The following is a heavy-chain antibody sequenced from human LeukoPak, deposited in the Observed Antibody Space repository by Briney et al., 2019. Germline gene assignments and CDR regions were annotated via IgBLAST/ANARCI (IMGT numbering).Heavy chain of an antibody. Sequence: SETLSLTCTVSGGSISSSSYYWGWIRQPPGKGLEWIGSIYYSGSTYYNPSLKSRVTISVDTSKNQFSLKLSSVTAADTAVYYCARRNAVAGISRGYFDYWGQGTLVTVSS. CDR3: ARRNAVAGISRGYFDY. D-gene: IGHD6-19*01. CDR1: GGSISSSSYY. CDR2: IYYSGST. J-gene: IGHJ4*02. V-gene: IGHV4-39*01.